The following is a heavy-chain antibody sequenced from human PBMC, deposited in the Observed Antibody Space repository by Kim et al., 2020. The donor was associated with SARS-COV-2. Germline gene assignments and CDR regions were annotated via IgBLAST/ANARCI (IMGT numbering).Heavy chain of an antibody. D-gene: IGHD1-1*01. Sequence: YAQKFQGRVTMTRDTSISTAYMELSRLRSDDTAVYYCARGGTGTYYWDDWGQGTTVTVSS. V-gene: IGHV1-2*02. CDR3: ARGGTGTYYWDD. J-gene: IGHJ6*02.